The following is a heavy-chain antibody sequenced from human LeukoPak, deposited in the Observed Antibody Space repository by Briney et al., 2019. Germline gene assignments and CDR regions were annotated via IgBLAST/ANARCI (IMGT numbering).Heavy chain of an antibody. CDR2: IYSGDSDT. CDR1: GYSFPTYW. CDR3: ARARYCSGGSCYAEY. J-gene: IGHJ4*02. D-gene: IGHD2-15*01. Sequence: PGESLKISCKGSGYSFPTYWIGWVRQMPGKGLEWMGIIYSGDSDTRYSPSFQGQVTISADKSISTAYLQWSSLKASDTAMYYCARARYCSGGSCYAEYWGQGTLVTVSS. V-gene: IGHV5-51*01.